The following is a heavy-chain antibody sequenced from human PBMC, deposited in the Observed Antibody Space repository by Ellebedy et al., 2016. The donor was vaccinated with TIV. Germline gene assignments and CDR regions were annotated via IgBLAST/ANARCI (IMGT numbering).Heavy chain of an antibody. V-gene: IGHV3-30-3*01. Sequence: SLKISXAASGFTFSSYAMHWVRQAPGKGLEWVAVISYDGSNKYYADSVKGRFTISRDNSKNTLYLQMNSLRAEDTAVYYCARDQEARDGYNYRVVAGVPDYWGQGTLVTVSS. CDR3: ARDQEARDGYNYRVVAGVPDY. CDR2: ISYDGSNK. J-gene: IGHJ4*02. D-gene: IGHD5-24*01. CDR1: GFTFSSYA.